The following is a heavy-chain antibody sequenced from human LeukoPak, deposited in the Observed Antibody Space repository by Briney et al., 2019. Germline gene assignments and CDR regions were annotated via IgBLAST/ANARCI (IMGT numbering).Heavy chain of an antibody. CDR1: GGTFSSYA. V-gene: IGHV1-69*01. Sequence: ASVKVSCKASGGTFSSYAISWVRQAPGQGLEWMGGIIPIFGTANYAQKFQGRVTITADESTSIAYMELSSLRSEDTAVYYCARKGTYYYDSSGYSNDAFDIWGQGTMVTVSS. CDR3: ARKGTYYYDSSGYSNDAFDI. D-gene: IGHD3-22*01. J-gene: IGHJ3*02. CDR2: IIPIFGTA.